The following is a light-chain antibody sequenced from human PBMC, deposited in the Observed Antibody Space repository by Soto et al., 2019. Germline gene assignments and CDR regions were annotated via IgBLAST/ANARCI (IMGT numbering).Light chain of an antibody. J-gene: IGKJ2*02. Sequence: EMVLTQSPATLSVSPGERATLSCRASQGVSSYLAWYQQKPGQAPRLLIYDASNRATGIPARFSGSGSGTDFTLTISSLEPEDFAVYYCQQRSNWPPSTFGQGTKVDIK. V-gene: IGKV3-11*01. CDR3: QQRSNWPPST. CDR2: DAS. CDR1: QGVSSY.